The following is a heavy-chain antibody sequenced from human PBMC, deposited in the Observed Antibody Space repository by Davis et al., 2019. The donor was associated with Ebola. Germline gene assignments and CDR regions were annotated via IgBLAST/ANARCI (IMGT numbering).Heavy chain of an antibody. D-gene: IGHD2-15*01. V-gene: IGHV3-7*03. CDR2: IKQDGSEK. CDR3: AKDSVLPDYYYYYGMDV. CDR1: GFTFSSYW. J-gene: IGHJ6*02. Sequence: GGSLRLSCAASGFTFSSYWMSWVRQAPGKGLEWVANIKQDGSEKYYVDSVKGRFTISRDNAKNSLYLQMNSLRAEDTAVYYCAKDSVLPDYYYYYGMDVWGQGTTVTVSS.